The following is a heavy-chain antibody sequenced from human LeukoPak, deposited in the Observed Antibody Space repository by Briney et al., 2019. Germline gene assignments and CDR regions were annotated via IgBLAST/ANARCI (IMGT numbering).Heavy chain of an antibody. V-gene: IGHV1-58*01. Sequence: ASVKVSCKTSGFTFSTSAVQWVRQARGQRLEWIGWIFVGSGATNYAQSLQGRFTITRDTSTNTAYMELSSLGSEDSAVYYCAAELYGVYTDCCTFHLWGQGTMVTVSS. CDR1: GFTFSTSA. CDR2: IFVGSGAT. J-gene: IGHJ3*01. D-gene: IGHD4-17*01. CDR3: AAELYGVYTDCCTFHL.